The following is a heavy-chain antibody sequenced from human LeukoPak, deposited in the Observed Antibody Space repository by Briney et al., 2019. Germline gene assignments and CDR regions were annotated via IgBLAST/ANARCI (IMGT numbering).Heavy chain of an antibody. J-gene: IGHJ4*02. CDR3: ARDCSSTSCLDY. CDR2: IYSGGST. V-gene: IGHV3-66*01. Sequence: GGSLRLSCAASGFTVSSNYMSWVRQAPGKGLEWVSVIYSGGSTYYADSVKGRFTISRDSSKNTLYLQMNSLRAEDTAVYYCARDCSSTSCLDYWGQGTLVTVSS. D-gene: IGHD2-2*01. CDR1: GFTVSSNY.